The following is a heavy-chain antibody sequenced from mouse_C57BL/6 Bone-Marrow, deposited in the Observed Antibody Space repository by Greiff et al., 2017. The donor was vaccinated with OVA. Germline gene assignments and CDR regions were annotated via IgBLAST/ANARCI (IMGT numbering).Heavy chain of an antibody. Sequence: VQLQESGPELVKPGASVKISCKASGYAFSSSWMNWVKQRPGKGLEWIGRIYPGDGDTNYNGKFQGKATLTADKSSSTAYMQLSSLTSEDSAVYFCARPYYDYFFAYWGQGTLVTVSA. V-gene: IGHV1-82*01. CDR3: ARPYYDYFFAY. CDR2: IYPGDGDT. CDR1: GYAFSSSW. D-gene: IGHD2-4*01. J-gene: IGHJ3*01.